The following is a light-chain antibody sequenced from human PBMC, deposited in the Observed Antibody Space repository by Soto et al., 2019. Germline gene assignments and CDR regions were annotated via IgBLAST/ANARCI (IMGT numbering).Light chain of an antibody. CDR1: QSISNY. V-gene: IGKV1-5*01. Sequence: GARVTITCRASQSISNYLAWYQQKPGKAPKVLIYDASSLESGVPSRFSGSGSGTEFTLTIRGLQPDDFATYYCQQHKSYWTFGQGTKVEIK. J-gene: IGKJ1*01. CDR3: QQHKSYWT. CDR2: DAS.